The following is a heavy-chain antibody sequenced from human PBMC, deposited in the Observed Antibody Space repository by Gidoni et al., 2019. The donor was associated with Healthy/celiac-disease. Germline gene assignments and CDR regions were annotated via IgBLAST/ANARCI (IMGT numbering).Heavy chain of an antibody. V-gene: IGHV4-30-4*01. J-gene: IGHJ5*02. D-gene: IGHD2-21*01. CDR2: IYYSGST. CDR3: AACRGGDNWFDP. CDR1: GGSISSGDYY. Sequence: QVQLQESGPGLVKPSQTLSLACTVSGGSISSGDYYWSWIRQPPGKGLEWIGYIYYSGSTYYNPSLKSRVTISVDTSKNQFALKLSSVTAADTAVYYCAACRGGDNWFDPWGQGTLVTVSS.